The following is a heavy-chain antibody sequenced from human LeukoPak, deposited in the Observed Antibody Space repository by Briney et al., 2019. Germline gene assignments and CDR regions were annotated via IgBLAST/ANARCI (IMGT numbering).Heavy chain of an antibody. V-gene: IGHV4-4*07. CDR3: ARYDIVSTNYFDP. CDR2: IYSTGST. D-gene: IGHD5/OR15-5a*01. J-gene: IGHJ5*02. Sequence: PSETLSLTCTVSGGSINFYYWSWIRQPAGKGLEWIGRIYSTGSTNYSPSLKSRVTMSVDKSKNQFSLNLSSVTAADTAVYYCARYDIVSTNYFDPWGQGTLVTVSS. CDR1: GGSINFYY.